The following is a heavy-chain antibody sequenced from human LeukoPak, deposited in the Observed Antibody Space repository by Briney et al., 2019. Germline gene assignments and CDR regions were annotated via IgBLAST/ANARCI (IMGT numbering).Heavy chain of an antibody. CDR3: ARGKIQLRSLFDH. D-gene: IGHD1-1*01. CDR1: GGSFSGYF. V-gene: IGHV4-34*01. Sequence: PSETLSLTCGVSGGSFSGYFWSWIRQPPGKGLEWIGEMNDSGSTNYNPSLKSRVTISSDTSKNQISLKLTSATAADTAVYYCARGKIQLRSLFDHWGQGTLVSVSS. CDR2: MNDSGST. J-gene: IGHJ4*02.